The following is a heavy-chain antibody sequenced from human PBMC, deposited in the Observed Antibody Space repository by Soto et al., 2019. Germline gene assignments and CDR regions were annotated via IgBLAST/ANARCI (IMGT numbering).Heavy chain of an antibody. V-gene: IGHV4-31*03. CDR3: ARGILRPNHYMDV. J-gene: IGHJ6*03. CDR1: GDSISRGGYF. Sequence: QVQLQESGPGLVKPSQTLSLTCIVSGDSISRGGYFWTWIRQHPGKGLEWIGYIYDSGSAFYNPSLKRRVTTSVDTSKNQFSLNLRSVTAADTAVFYCARGILRPNHYMDVWGKGTAVAVSS. D-gene: IGHD1-26*01. CDR2: IYDSGSA.